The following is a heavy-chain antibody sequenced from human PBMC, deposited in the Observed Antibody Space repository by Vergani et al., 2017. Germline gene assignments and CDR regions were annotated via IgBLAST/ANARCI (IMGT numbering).Heavy chain of an antibody. CDR1: GFTFSSYW. Sequence: EVQLVESGGGLVQPGGSLRLSCAASGFTFSSYWMSWVRQAPGKGLEWVANIKQDGSEKYYVDSVKGRFTISRDNAKNSLYLQMNSLRAEDTAVYYCARVRYYYDSSDDLGYFDYWGQGTLVTVSS. D-gene: IGHD3-22*01. CDR3: ARVRYYYDSSDDLGYFDY. J-gene: IGHJ4*02. CDR2: IKQDGSEK. V-gene: IGHV3-7*01.